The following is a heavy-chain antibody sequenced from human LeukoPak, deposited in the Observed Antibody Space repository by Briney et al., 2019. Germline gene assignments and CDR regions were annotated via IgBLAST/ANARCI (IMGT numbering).Heavy chain of an antibody. Sequence: PSETLSLTCTVSGGSISSSSYYWGWIRQPPGKGLEWIGYIYYSGRTNYNPSLKSRVTISVDTSKNQFSLKLSSVTAADTAVYYCARAPWGQLADYWYFDLWGRGTLVTVSS. D-gene: IGHD6-13*01. J-gene: IGHJ2*01. V-gene: IGHV4-61*05. CDR2: IYYSGRT. CDR1: GGSISSSSYY. CDR3: ARAPWGQLADYWYFDL.